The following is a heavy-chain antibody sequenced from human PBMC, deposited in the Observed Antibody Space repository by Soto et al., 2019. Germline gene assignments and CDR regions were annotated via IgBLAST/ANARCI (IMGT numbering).Heavy chain of an antibody. V-gene: IGHV1-69*06. CDR2: IIPIFNTT. CDR1: GSRFSNYV. J-gene: IGHJ4*02. CDR3: AREGRGKKAGYNGLVSLGY. D-gene: IGHD2-2*02. Sequence: QVQLVQSGAEVKTPGSSLKVSCTVSGSRFSNYVISWVRQAPGHGLEWLGRIIPIFNTTQYAQTFQGRVTITEDKATKTAFLELSSLRSDDTAVYYCAREGRGKKAGYNGLVSLGYWGQGTLVTVSS.